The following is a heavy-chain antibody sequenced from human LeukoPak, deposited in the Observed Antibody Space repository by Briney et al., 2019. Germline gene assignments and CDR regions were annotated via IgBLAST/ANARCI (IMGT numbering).Heavy chain of an antibody. Sequence: SETLSLTCTVSGGSISSGGYYWSWIRQHPGTGLEWIGYIYYSGSTYYNPSLKSRVTISVDTSKNQFSLKLSSVTAADTAVYYCARAAARTVNWFDPWGQGTLVTVSS. V-gene: IGHV4-31*03. J-gene: IGHJ5*02. CDR3: ARAAARTVNWFDP. CDR2: IYYSGST. CDR1: GGSISSGGYY. D-gene: IGHD2-2*01.